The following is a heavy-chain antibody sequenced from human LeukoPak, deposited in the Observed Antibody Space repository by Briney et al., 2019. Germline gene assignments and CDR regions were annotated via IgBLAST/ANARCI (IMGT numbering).Heavy chain of an antibody. CDR2: INPNSGGT. CDR1: GYTFTSYA. D-gene: IGHD3-16*02. V-gene: IGHV1-2*02. CDR3: ARGGMITFGGVIVFSPFY. Sequence: ASVEVSCKASGYTFTSYAMNWVRQAPGQGLEWMGWINPNSGGTNYAQKFQGRVTMTRDTSISTAYMELSRLRSDDTAVYYCARGGMITFGGVIVFSPFYWGQGTLVTVSS. J-gene: IGHJ4*02.